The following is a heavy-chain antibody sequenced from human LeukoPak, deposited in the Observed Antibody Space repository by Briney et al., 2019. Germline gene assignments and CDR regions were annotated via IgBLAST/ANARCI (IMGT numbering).Heavy chain of an antibody. CDR3: ARYRDYYDSSGGFDY. CDR2: INTDTGNP. D-gene: IGHD3-22*01. V-gene: IGHV7-4-1*02. Sequence: ASAKVSCKASGYTFTGYYMHWVRQAPGQGLEWMGWINTDTGNPTYAQGFTGRFVFSLDTSVSTAYLQISSLKAEDTAVYYCARYRDYYDSSGGFDYWGQGTLVTVSS. CDR1: GYTFTGYY. J-gene: IGHJ4*02.